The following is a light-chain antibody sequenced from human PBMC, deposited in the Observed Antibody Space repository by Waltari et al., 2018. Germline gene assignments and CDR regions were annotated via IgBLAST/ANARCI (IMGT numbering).Light chain of an antibody. CDR1: PSASRF. J-gene: IGKJ2*01. Sequence: DIKMTQSPSSLSASVGDTVTITCRASPSASRFLNWYQQRPGEAPKLLIYKTSNLQGGVPSRFSGSGSGTDFTLTINSLQPDDFATYYCQQSDGIPFTFGQGT. V-gene: IGKV1-39*01. CDR2: KTS. CDR3: QQSDGIPFT.